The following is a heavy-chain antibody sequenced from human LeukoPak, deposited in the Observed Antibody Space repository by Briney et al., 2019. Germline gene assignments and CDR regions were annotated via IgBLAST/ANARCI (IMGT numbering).Heavy chain of an antibody. CDR2: IKSKTDGGTT. V-gene: IGHV3-15*01. CDR1: GFTFSNAW. CDR3: TTGSGYNYYYYYYMDV. J-gene: IGHJ6*03. Sequence: GGSLRLSCAASGFTFSNAWMSWVRQAPGKGLEWVGRIKSKTDGGTTDYAAPVKGRFTISRDDSKNTQYLQMNSLKTEDTAVYYCTTGSGYNYYYYYYMDVWGKGTTVTVSS. D-gene: IGHD3-22*01.